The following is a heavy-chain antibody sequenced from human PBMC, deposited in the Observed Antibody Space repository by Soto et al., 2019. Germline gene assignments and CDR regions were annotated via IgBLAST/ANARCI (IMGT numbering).Heavy chain of an antibody. D-gene: IGHD2-15*01. CDR2: ISAYNGNA. CDR3: ARDVGYCSGGSCDY. CDR1: GYTFTSYG. V-gene: IGHV1-18*01. J-gene: IGHJ4*02. Sequence: ASVKVSCKASGYTFTSYGISWVRQAPGQGLEWMGWISAYNGNANYAQKLQGRVTMTTDTSTSTAYMELRSLRSDDTAVYYCARDVGYCSGGSCDYWGQGTLVTVSS.